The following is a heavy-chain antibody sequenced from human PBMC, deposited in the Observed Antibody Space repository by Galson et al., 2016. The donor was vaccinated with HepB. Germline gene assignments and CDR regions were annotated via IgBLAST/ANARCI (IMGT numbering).Heavy chain of an antibody. J-gene: IGHJ4*02. V-gene: IGHV3-15*01. CDR1: GFIFSNAW. Sequence: SLRLSCAVSGFIFSNAWMTWVRQAPGKGLEWVGRIKRKSDGGTTDYAAAVKGRFIISRDDSTDTLSLQMNSLKTADTCVYYCSTGVYVTGTNDCWGQGTRVTVSS. CDR2: IKRKSDGGTT. CDR3: STGVYVTGTNDC. D-gene: IGHD1-7*01.